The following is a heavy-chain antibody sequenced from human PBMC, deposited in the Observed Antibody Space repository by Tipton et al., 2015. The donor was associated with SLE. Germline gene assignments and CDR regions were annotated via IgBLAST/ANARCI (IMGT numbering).Heavy chain of an antibody. J-gene: IGHJ6*02. CDR3: AKDRDATFYYYGMDV. Sequence: SLRLSCAASGFTFSSYGMHWVRQAPGKGLEWVAVISYDGSNKYYADPVKGRFTISRDNSKNTLYLQMNSLRAEDTAVYYCAKDRDATFYYYGMDVWGQGTTVTVSS. CDR1: GFTFSSYG. CDR2: ISYDGSNK. V-gene: IGHV3-30*18. D-gene: IGHD2/OR15-2a*01.